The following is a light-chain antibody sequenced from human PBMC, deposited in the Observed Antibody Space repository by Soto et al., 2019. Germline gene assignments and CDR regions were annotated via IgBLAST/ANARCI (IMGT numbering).Light chain of an antibody. V-gene: IGKV1-5*01. Sequence: DIQMTQSPSTLSASVGDTVTITCRASQTISGWLAWYQQRPGKAPNRLIFDAATWESGVPSRFSGSGSGTTFTLTISSLQSDDFATYYCLQYNGYYRTFGQGTKVDIK. CDR1: QTISGW. CDR2: DAA. CDR3: LQYNGYYRT. J-gene: IGKJ1*01.